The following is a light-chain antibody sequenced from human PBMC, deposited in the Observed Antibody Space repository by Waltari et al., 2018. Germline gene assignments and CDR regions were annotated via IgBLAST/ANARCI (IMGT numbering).Light chain of an antibody. J-gene: IGKJ1*01. Sequence: DIHMTQSPSSVSASIGDRVTITCRASQGVDNWLALYQQKPGKAPKLLIYAISTLHSGVPTRFSGSGSGTDFTLTISGLQPEDFATYFCQQAIYFPWTFGQGTKVEIK. V-gene: IGKV1-12*01. CDR3: QQAIYFPWT. CDR1: QGVDNW. CDR2: AIS.